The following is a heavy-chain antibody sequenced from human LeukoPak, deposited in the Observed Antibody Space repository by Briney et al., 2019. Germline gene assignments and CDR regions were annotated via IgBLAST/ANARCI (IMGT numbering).Heavy chain of an antibody. CDR3: ARGSPPVGYYYDSSGLDY. Sequence: PSQTLSLTCTVSGGSISRGGYYWSWIHQHPGKGLEWIGYIYYRGSIYYNTSLKSRVTISVDTSKNQFYLMLSSVAAADTAVYYCARGSPPVGYYYDSSGLDYWGQGTLVTVSS. CDR1: GGSISRGGYY. J-gene: IGHJ4*02. CDR2: IYYRGSI. V-gene: IGHV4-31*03. D-gene: IGHD3-22*01.